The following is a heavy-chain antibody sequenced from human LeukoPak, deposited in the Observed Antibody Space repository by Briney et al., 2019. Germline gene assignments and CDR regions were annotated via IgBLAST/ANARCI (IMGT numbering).Heavy chain of an antibody. CDR3: ASSNRVPGVSPGYFDY. CDR2: IYYSGNT. V-gene: IGHV4-39*01. D-gene: IGHD3-10*01. Sequence: SETLSLTCTVSGDYISTSNSYWGWIRQPPGKGLEWLGSIYYSGNTYYNASLKSRVTISVDTSKTQFSLNLNSVTAADTAVYYCASSNRVPGVSPGYFDYWGQGTLVTVSS. CDR1: GDYISTSNSY. J-gene: IGHJ4*02.